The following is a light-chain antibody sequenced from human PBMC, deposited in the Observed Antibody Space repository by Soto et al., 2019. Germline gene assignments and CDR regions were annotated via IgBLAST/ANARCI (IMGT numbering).Light chain of an antibody. J-gene: IGKJ4*01. CDR2: DAS. Sequence: DIQMTQSPSSLSASVGDRVTISCQASQGISNYLNWYQQKPGKAPKLLIYDASNWETGVPSRFSGSGSGTDFTFTISSLQPEDIATYYCQQYDNPPLTFGRGTKVEIK. CDR1: QGISNY. CDR3: QQYDNPPLT. V-gene: IGKV1-33*01.